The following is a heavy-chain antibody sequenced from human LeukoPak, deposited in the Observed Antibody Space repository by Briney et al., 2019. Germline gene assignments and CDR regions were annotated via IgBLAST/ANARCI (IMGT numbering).Heavy chain of an antibody. Sequence: PGASLRLSCVASGFTFSSYAMSWVRQAPGKGLEWVSAISGSGGSTYYADSVKGRFTISRDNSKNTLYLQMNSLRAEDTAVYYCAKDVLLWFGELPTTFDYWGQGTLVTVSS. CDR1: GFTFSSYA. J-gene: IGHJ4*02. D-gene: IGHD3-10*01. CDR2: ISGSGGST. V-gene: IGHV3-23*01. CDR3: AKDVLLWFGELPTTFDY.